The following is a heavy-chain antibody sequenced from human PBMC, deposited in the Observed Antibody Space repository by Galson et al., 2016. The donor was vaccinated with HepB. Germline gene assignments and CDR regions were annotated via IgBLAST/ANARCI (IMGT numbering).Heavy chain of an antibody. CDR1: GYTFTNYG. J-gene: IGHJ6*02. CDR2: ISAYNGNT. V-gene: IGHV1-18*01. CDR3: ARDQLINYDILTGTYYYSGMDV. Sequence: SVKVSCKASGYTFTNYGITWVRQAPGQGLEWMGWISAYNGNTNYAQKFQGRVSMTTDTSTSTAYMALRGLSSDDTAIYYCARDQLINYDILTGTYYYSGMDVWGQGTTVTVSS. D-gene: IGHD3-9*01.